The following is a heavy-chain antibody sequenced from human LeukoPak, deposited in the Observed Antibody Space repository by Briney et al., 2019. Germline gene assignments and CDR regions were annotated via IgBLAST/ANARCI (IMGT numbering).Heavy chain of an antibody. CDR2: ISSNGDNT. D-gene: IGHD6-13*01. J-gene: IGHJ6*03. CDR3: AREAIAAAGRLYYMDV. CDR1: GFTFSSYA. V-gene: IGHV3-64*01. Sequence: GGSLRLSCADSGFTFSSYAMHWVRQAPGKGLEYVSTISSNGDNTYYANSVKGRFTISRDNSKNTLYLQMGSLRVEDMAVYYCAREAIAAAGRLYYMDVWGKGTTVTVS.